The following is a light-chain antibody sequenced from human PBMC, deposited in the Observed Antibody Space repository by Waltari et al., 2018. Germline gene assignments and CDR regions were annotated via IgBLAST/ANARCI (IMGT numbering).Light chain of an antibody. CDR3: AVWDDSLRAWL. Sequence: QSVLTQPPSASGTPGQMVSISCSGSSSNIGDNFAFWYQYVPGAAPKLLIYRNSQRPSGVPDRFSGSKSATSASLAINGLRSEDEADYDCAVWDDSLRAWLFGGGTKLTVL. V-gene: IGLV1-47*01. CDR1: SSNIGDNF. J-gene: IGLJ2*01. CDR2: RNS.